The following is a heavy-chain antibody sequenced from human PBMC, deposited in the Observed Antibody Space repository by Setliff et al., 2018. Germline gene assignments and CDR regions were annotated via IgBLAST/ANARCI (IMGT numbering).Heavy chain of an antibody. CDR1: GYMFTTYA. Sequence: GASVKVSCKASGYMFTTYAMSWIRQVPGQGFEWMGWINTNTGNPIYVQGFTGRFVFSLDTSVSTAYLQISSLKADDTAIYYCARASRFGTTMWRGDYYMDVWGKGTTVTVSS. J-gene: IGHJ6*03. CDR3: ARASRFGTTMWRGDYYMDV. CDR2: INTNTGNP. V-gene: IGHV7-4-1*02. D-gene: IGHD3-10*01.